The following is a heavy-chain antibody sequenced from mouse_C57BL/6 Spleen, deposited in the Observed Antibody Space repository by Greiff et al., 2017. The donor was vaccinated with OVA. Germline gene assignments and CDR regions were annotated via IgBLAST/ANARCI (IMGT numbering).Heavy chain of an antibody. CDR2: IYPGDGDT. D-gene: IGHD2-4*01. CDR1: GYAFSSSW. V-gene: IGHV1-82*01. J-gene: IGHJ4*01. CDR3: ARREGDYDYEDYAMDY. Sequence: VQLQESGPELVKPGASVKISCKASGYAFSSSWMNWVKQRPGKGLEWIGRIYPGDGDTNYNGKFKGKATLTADKSSSTAYMQLSSLTSEDSAVYFCARREGDYDYEDYAMDYWGQGTSVTVSS.